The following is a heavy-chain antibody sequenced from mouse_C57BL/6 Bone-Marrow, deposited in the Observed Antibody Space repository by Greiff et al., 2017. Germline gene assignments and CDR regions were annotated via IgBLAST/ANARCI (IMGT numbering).Heavy chain of an antibody. CDR3: ARNYGGYYGNAMDY. CDR1: GFSLTSYG. D-gene: IGHD1-1*01. Sequence: VQLMESGPGLVQPSQCLSITCTASGFSLTSYGVHWVRQSPGKGLEWLGVIWSGGSTDDNAAFITRLSISKDNSKSQVFFKMNSLQADDTAIYYCARNYGGYYGNAMDYWGQGTSVTVSS. J-gene: IGHJ4*01. CDR2: IWSGGST. V-gene: IGHV2-2*01.